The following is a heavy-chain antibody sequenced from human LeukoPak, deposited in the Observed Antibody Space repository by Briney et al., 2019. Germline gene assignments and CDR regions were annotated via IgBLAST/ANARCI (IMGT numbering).Heavy chain of an antibody. CDR2: INRDGSVK. CDR1: GFTFSDYW. CDR3: ARDPGFSSFDY. J-gene: IGHJ4*02. D-gene: IGHD3-3*02. Sequence: GGSLRLSCAVSGFTFSDYWVTWVRHTPGKGLEFVANINRDGSVKNYVDSVKGRFTISRDNAKNSLYLQMTSLRVDDTAIYYCARDPGFSSFDYWGQGTLVTVXS. V-gene: IGHV3-7*01.